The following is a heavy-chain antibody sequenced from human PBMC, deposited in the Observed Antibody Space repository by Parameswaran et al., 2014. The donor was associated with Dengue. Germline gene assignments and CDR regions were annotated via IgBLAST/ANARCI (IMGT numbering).Heavy chain of an antibody. Sequence: WVRQAPGQGLEWMGWMNPNSGNTGYAQKFQGKVTITRNTSISTAYMELSSLRSEDTAVYYCARGGKIFGSGSSPFDYWGQGTLVTVSS. V-gene: IGHV1-8*03. D-gene: IGHD3-10*01. J-gene: IGHJ4*02. CDR2: MNPNSGNT. CDR3: ARGGKIFGSGSSPFDY.